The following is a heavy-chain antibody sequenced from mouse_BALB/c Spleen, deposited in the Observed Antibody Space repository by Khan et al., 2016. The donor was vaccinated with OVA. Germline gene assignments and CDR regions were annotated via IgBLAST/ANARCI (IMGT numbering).Heavy chain of an antibody. CDR2: IWSDGRT. Sequence: VQLQQSGPGLVAPSQSLSITCTISGFSLTNYGVHWVRQPPGKGLEWLVVIWSDGRTTYNSALKSRLTLSKDNSKSQVFLKMNSLQTDDTAEYFCARQPYYHYNIMDYWGQGTSVTVSS. D-gene: IGHD2-10*01. V-gene: IGHV2-6-1*01. CDR3: ARQPYYHYNIMDY. J-gene: IGHJ4*01. CDR1: GFSLTNYG.